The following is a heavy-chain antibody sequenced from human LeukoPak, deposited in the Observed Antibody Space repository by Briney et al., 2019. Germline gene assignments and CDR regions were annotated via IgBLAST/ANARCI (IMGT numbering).Heavy chain of an antibody. Sequence: SVKVSCKASGGTFSSYAISWVRQAPGQGLEWLGRIIPILGIANYAQKFQGRVTITADKSTSTAYMELSSLRSEDTAVYYCARFSADIVVVPAARHDAFDIWGQGTMVTVSS. CDR2: IIPILGIA. CDR3: ARFSADIVVVPAARHDAFDI. CDR1: GGTFSSYA. D-gene: IGHD2-2*01. V-gene: IGHV1-69*04. J-gene: IGHJ3*02.